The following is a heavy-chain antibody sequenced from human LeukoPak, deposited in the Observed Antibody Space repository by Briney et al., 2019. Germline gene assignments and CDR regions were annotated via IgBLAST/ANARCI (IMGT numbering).Heavy chain of an antibody. J-gene: IGHJ5*02. CDR2: MNPNSGNT. V-gene: IGHV1-8*01. CDR3: ARGRFYDFWSGYCAGNWFDP. D-gene: IGHD3-3*01. CDR1: GYTFTSYD. Sequence: ASVKVSCKASGYTFTSYDINWVRQATGQGLEWMGWMNPNSGNTGYAQKFQGRVTMTRNTSISTAYMELSSLRSEDTAVYYCARGRFYDFWSGYCAGNWFDPWGQGTLVTVSS.